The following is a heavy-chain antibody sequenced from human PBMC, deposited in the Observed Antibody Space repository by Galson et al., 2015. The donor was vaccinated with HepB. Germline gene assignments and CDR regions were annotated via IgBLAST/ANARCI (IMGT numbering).Heavy chain of an antibody. V-gene: IGHV1-69*13. Sequence: SVKVSCKASGGTFSSYAISWVRQAPGQGLEWMGGIISIFGTANYAQKFQGRVTITADESTSTAYMELSSLRSEDTAVYYCARDPTYYYDSSANTGYYYYYMDVWGKGTTVTVSS. CDR2: IISIFGTA. CDR1: GGTFSSYA. J-gene: IGHJ6*03. D-gene: IGHD3-22*01. CDR3: ARDPTYYYDSSANTGYYYYYMDV.